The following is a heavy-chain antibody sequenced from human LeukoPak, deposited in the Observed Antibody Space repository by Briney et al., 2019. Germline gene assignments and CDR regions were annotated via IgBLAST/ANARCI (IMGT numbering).Heavy chain of an antibody. D-gene: IGHD1-7*01. V-gene: IGHV3-21*04. CDR3: AKDHAGTTYYYYMDV. CDR2: ISSSGTYI. CDR1: GFTFSNFN. Sequence: GGSLRLSCAASGFTFSNFNMNWVRQAPGKGLEWVSSISSSGTYIFYADSVRGRFTISRDNSKNTLYLQMNSLRAEDTAVYYCAKDHAGTTYYYYMDVWGKGTTVTVSS. J-gene: IGHJ6*03.